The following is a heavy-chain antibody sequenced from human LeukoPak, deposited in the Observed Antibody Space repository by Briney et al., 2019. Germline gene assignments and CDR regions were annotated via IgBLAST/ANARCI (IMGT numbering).Heavy chain of an antibody. D-gene: IGHD3-22*01. J-gene: IGHJ4*02. Sequence: GGSLRLSCADAGFTFSSYSMNWVRQAPGKGLEWVSYISSSSSTIYYADSVKGRSTISRDNAKNSLYLQMNSLRDEDTAVYYCARARSGYLVFDYWGQGTLVTVSS. V-gene: IGHV3-48*02. CDR3: ARARSGYLVFDY. CDR2: ISSSSSTI. CDR1: GFTFSSYS.